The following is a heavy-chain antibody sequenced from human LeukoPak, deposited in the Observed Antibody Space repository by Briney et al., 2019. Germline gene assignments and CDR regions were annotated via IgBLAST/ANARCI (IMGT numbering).Heavy chain of an antibody. J-gene: IGHJ4*02. CDR2: INQDGSEK. CDR3: ARDRDGSGWHDY. CDR1: RFTFSTYW. D-gene: IGHD6-19*01. Sequence: GGSLRLSCAASRFTFSTYWMCWVRQAPGKGLEWVANINQDGSEKNYVDSVKGRFTISRDNAKNSLYLQMNSLRAEDTAVYYCARDRDGSGWHDYWGQGTLVTVSS. V-gene: IGHV3-7*01.